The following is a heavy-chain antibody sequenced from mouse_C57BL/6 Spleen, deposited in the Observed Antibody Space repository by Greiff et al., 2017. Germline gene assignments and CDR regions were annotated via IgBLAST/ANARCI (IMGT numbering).Heavy chain of an antibody. Sequence: EVKLVESGGGLVQPGGSMKLSCVAPGFTFSNYWMNWVRQSPEKGLEWVAQIRLKSDNYATHYAESVKGRFTISRDDSKSSVYLQMNNLRAEDTGIYYCTGGPTVVATDAMDYWGQGTSVTVSS. CDR2: IRLKSDNYAT. J-gene: IGHJ4*01. CDR3: TGGPTVVATDAMDY. D-gene: IGHD1-1*01. V-gene: IGHV6-3*01. CDR1: GFTFSNYW.